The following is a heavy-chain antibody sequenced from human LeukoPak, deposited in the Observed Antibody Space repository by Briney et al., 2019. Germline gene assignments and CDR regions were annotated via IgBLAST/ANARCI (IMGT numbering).Heavy chain of an antibody. CDR1: GFTFSSYG. V-gene: IGHV3-30*02. CDR2: ILHDGSNE. D-gene: IGHD3-10*01. J-gene: IGHJ4*02. Sequence: GGSLRLSCVGSGFTFSSYGMHWVREAAGKGLEGVAFILHDGSNEYYADSVKGRFTVSGDNSKNTLFLQMNSLRVEEMAVYYCAKEVHPYDSGTYYFDYWGRGTLVTVSS. CDR3: AKEVHPYDSGTYYFDY.